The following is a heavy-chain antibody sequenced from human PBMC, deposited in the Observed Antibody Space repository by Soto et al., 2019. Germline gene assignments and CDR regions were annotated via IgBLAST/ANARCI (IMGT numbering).Heavy chain of an antibody. CDR1: GYTFTDYY. Sequence: ASVKVSCKASGYTFTDYYIQWVRQAPGQGLEWMGWINPYSGGTKYAQKLQGRVTMTRDTSIRTAYMELSWLRSDDAAVYFCARDLGYYDSSSPYRLDYWGQGTLVTVSS. D-gene: IGHD3-22*01. CDR3: ARDLGYYDSSSPYRLDY. J-gene: IGHJ4*02. V-gene: IGHV1-2*02. CDR2: INPYSGGT.